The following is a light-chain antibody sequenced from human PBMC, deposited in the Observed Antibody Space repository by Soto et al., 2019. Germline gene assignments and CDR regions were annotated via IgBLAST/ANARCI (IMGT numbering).Light chain of an antibody. CDR1: QSINSD. CDR3: QQCNNWPPWT. Sequence: EIVMTQSPATLSVSPGERAIVSCRASQSINSDLAWYQQRPGQAPRLLIYGASTRATDIPARFSGSGSGTEFTLTISSLQSEDFAVYYCQQCNNWPPWTFGQGTKVEIK. V-gene: IGKV3-15*01. CDR2: GAS. J-gene: IGKJ1*01.